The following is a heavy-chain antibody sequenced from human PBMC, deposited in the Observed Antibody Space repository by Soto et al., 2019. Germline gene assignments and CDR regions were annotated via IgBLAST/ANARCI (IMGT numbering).Heavy chain of an antibody. CDR1: GYTFNTYY. D-gene: IGHD2-21*02. J-gene: IGHJ4*02. V-gene: IGHV1-46*02. Sequence: QVQLVQSGAEVRKPGASVKVSCKPSGYTFNTYYLHWLRQAPGQALEWMGVIHPSGGGTTYAQKCLGRVTVTRETSTTTVFMELSSLGSDDTAVYYCARGGHIAVVTASFDNWGQGTLVTVSS. CDR3: ARGGHIAVVTASFDN. CDR2: IHPSGGGT.